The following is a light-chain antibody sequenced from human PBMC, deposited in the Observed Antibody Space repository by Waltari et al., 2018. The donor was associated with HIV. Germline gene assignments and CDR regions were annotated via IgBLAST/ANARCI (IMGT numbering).Light chain of an antibody. V-gene: IGLV2-14*01. CDR3: STHTADHTLA. CDR2: EVT. CDR1: ASDFGPYKY. J-gene: IGLJ3*02. Sequence: QSTLTQPASVSGSPGQSVTISCIGTASDFGPYKYVSWYQHHPGNVPKVIIYEVTSRPSGVSHRFSASKSGNTASLTISRLQPEDEAVYFCSTHTADHTLAFGGGTHLTVL.